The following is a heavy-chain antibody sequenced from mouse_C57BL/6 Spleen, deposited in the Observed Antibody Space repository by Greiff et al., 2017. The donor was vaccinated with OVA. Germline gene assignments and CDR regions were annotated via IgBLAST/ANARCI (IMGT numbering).Heavy chain of an antibody. J-gene: IGHJ4*01. CDR3: ARYLYYDYDESFYAMDY. V-gene: IGHV2-9-1*01. D-gene: IGHD2-4*01. Sequence: VQLQESGPGLVAPSQSLSITCTVSGFSLTSYAISWVRQPPGKGLEWLGVIWTGGGTNYNSALKSRLSISKDNSKSQVFLKMNSLQTDDTARYYCARYLYYDYDESFYAMDYWGQGTSVTVSS. CDR1: GFSLTSYA. CDR2: IWTGGGT.